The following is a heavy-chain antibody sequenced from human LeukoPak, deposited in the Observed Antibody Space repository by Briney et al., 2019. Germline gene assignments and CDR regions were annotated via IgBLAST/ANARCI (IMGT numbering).Heavy chain of an antibody. Sequence: SETLSLTCTVSGGSISSYYWSWIRQPPGKGLEWIGYIYYSGSTNYNPSLKSRVTISVDTSKNQFSLKLSSATAADTAVYYCASLVLDSSGYYLDYWGQGTLVTVSS. CDR3: ASLVLDSSGYYLDY. CDR1: GGSISSYY. V-gene: IGHV4-59*01. J-gene: IGHJ4*02. D-gene: IGHD3-22*01. CDR2: IYYSGST.